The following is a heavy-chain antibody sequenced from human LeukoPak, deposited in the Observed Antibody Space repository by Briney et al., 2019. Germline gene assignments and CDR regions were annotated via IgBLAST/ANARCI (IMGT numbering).Heavy chain of an antibody. CDR3: ARDRASLAAAGIDY. CDR1: GFTLSSYG. J-gene: IGHJ4*02. D-gene: IGHD6-13*01. Sequence: PGGSLGLSCAASGFTLSSYGMHWVRQAPGMGLEWVSAILDDGSNEYYAVSVKGRFTISRDNSMNTLYLQMNSLRAGDTAVYYCARDRASLAAAGIDYWGQGTLVTVSS. V-gene: IGHV3-30*03. CDR2: ILDDGSNE.